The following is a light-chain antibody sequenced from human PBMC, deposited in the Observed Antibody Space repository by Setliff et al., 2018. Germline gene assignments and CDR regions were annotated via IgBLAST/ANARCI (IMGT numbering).Light chain of an antibody. J-gene: IGLJ2*01. Sequence: QTVTISCSGSSSNIGSSYVSWYQQVPGTAPKLLIYDNNKRPSGIPDRFSGSKSGASGTLGITGLQTGDEAEYYCATWDFSLRGVVFGGGTKGTVL. CDR3: ATWDFSLRGVV. CDR2: DNN. CDR1: SSNIGSSY. V-gene: IGLV1-51*01.